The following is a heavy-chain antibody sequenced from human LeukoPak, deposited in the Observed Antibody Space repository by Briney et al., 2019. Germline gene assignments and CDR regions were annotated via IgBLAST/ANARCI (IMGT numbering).Heavy chain of an antibody. Sequence: SQTLSLTCTVSGGSISSGSYYWSWIRQPAGKGLEWIGRIYTSGSTNYNPSLKSRVTISVDTSKNQFSLKLSSVTAADTAVYYSARLCPPYYYDSSGYYSTDYWGQGTLVTVSS. CDR3: ARLCPPYYYDSSGYYSTDY. V-gene: IGHV4-61*02. J-gene: IGHJ4*02. D-gene: IGHD3-22*01. CDR2: IYTSGST. CDR1: GGSISSGSYY.